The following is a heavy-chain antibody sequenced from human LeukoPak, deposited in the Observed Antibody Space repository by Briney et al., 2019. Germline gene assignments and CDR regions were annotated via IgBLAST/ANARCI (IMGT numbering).Heavy chain of an antibody. J-gene: IGHJ6*03. Sequence: GAPRKSSATAAVNSFISYRIGGGHALPGKGVGGTGIIYPGSSDSRDSPAFKGIITISDNKSNSTAYMQWSRLKALDTAMYYCARQIAVADYCIDVWGKGTTVTVSS. V-gene: IGHV5-51*07. CDR1: VNSFISYR. CDR3: ARQIAVADYCIDV. D-gene: IGHD6-19*01. CDR2: IYPGSSDS.